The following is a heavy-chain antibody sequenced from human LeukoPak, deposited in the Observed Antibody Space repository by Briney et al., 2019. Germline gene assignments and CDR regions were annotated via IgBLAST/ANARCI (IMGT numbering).Heavy chain of an antibody. D-gene: IGHD2-21*02. CDR1: GGSISSGGYY. Sequence: PSQTLSLTCTVSGGSISSGGYYWSWIRQHPGKGLEWIGYIYYSGSTYYNPSLKSRVTISVDTSKNQFSLKLSSVTAADTAVYYCARAPIVVVTAGAFDIRGQGTMVTVSS. CDR3: ARAPIVVVTAGAFDI. J-gene: IGHJ3*02. CDR2: IYYSGST. V-gene: IGHV4-31*03.